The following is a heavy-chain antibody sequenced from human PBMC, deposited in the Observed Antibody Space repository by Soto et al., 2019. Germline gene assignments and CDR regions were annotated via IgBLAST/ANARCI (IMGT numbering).Heavy chain of an antibody. J-gene: IGHJ4*02. CDR2: ISPIFGTP. Sequence: QVQLVQSGAEVKKPGSSVTVSCKASGGTFSSYTISWVRQAPGQGLEWMAGISPIFGTPIYAQKFQDRVTITADDSTVTAYMEMNRLTSEDTAVYYCARVVVGSRLSLDYWGQGTLVTISS. D-gene: IGHD1-26*01. CDR3: ARVVVGSRLSLDY. CDR1: GGTFSSYT. V-gene: IGHV1-69*01.